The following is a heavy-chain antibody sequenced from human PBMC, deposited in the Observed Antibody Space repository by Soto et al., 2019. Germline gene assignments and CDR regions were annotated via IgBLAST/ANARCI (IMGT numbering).Heavy chain of an antibody. V-gene: IGHV1-2*02. J-gene: IGHJ5*02. CDR3: AKDLTRQLAYWLDP. Sequence: ASVKVSCKASGFSFTGYYIHWLLQAPGQGLEWMGWINAHSGGTEYAQKFQGRVTLTRDTSISTAYMTLSSLRSDDTAIYYCAKDLTRQLAYWLDPWGQGXQVTVYS. CDR1: GFSFTGYY. CDR2: INAHSGGT. D-gene: IGHD6-6*01.